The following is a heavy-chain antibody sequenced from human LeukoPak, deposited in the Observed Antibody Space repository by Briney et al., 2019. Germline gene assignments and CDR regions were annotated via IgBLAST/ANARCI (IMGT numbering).Heavy chain of an antibody. CDR2: IKQDGSEK. Sequence: GGSLRLSCAASGFTFSSYWMSWVRQAPGKGLEWVANIKQDGSEKNYVDSVKGRFTISRDNAKNSLYLQMNSLRAEDTAVYYCARNYYGVPYYFDYWGQGTLVTVSS. J-gene: IGHJ4*02. V-gene: IGHV3-7*03. CDR1: GFTFSSYW. D-gene: IGHD3-10*01. CDR3: ARNYYGVPYYFDY.